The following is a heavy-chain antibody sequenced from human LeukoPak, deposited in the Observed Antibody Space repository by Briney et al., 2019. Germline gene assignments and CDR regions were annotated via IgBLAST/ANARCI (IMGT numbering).Heavy chain of an antibody. J-gene: IGHJ5*02. CDR2: IKEDGIEK. Sequence: GGSLRLSCAASGFTFSSYWMSWVRQAPGKGLEWVANIKEDGIEKYYVDSEKGRFTISRDNAKNSLYLQMNSLRAEDTAVYYCTRATASNWFDPWGQGALVSVSS. V-gene: IGHV3-7*01. CDR1: GFTFSSYW. CDR3: TRATASNWFDP.